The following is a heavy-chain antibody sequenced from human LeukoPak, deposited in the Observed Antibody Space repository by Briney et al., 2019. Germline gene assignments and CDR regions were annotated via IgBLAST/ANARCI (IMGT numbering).Heavy chain of an antibody. D-gene: IGHD5-18*01. J-gene: IGHJ4*02. V-gene: IGHV1-2*02. CDR1: GCTFTGYY. CDR2: IHPNSGAT. Sequence: ASVKVSCKASGCTFTGYYMHWVRQAPGQGLEWMGWIHPNSGATHHAQKFQGRVTMTRDTSISTAYMELSRLSSDDTAVYYCARFRPDTLDYWGQGTLVTVSS. CDR3: ARFRPDTLDY.